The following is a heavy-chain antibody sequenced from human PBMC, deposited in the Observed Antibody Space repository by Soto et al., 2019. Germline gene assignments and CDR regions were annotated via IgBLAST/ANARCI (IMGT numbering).Heavy chain of an antibody. Sequence: QLQLQESGPGLVKPSETLSFTCTVSGGSISSSSYYWGWIRQPPGKGLEWIGSIYYSGSTYYNPSLKSRVTISVDTSKNQFSLKLSSVTAADTAVYYCASILSPTYGDGNLTPTPIDYWGQGTLVTVSS. CDR1: GGSISSSSYY. CDR3: ASILSPTYGDGNLTPTPIDY. J-gene: IGHJ4*02. CDR2: IYYSGST. V-gene: IGHV4-39*01. D-gene: IGHD4-17*01.